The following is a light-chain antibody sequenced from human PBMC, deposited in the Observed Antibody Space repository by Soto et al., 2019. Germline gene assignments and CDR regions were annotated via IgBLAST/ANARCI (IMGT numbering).Light chain of an antibody. CDR1: QSISYY. CDR2: NAS. CDR3: QQYNRFSTCT. J-gene: IGKJ1*01. Sequence: DIQMTQSPSTLSASVGDRVTITCRASQSISYYLAWYQKKPGKAPKVLIWNASSLQRGVPSRFSGSGSGTEFTLTISSLQPDDFANYYCQQYNRFSTCTSGHGTKVDIK. V-gene: IGKV1-5*01.